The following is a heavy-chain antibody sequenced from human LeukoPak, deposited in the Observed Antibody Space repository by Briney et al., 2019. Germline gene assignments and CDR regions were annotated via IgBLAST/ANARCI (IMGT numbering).Heavy chain of an antibody. CDR1: GGTFTRYA. V-gene: IGHV1-2*02. CDR3: ARVRTDPGGSAFDI. J-gene: IGHJ3*02. D-gene: IGHD3-10*01. CDR2: INPNSGGT. Sequence: APVKLSSKASGGTFTRYAISWVRQAPGQGLEWMGWINPNSGGTNYAQKFQRRVTMTRHTSISTAYVELSRLRSDDTAVYYCARVRTDPGGSAFDIWGQGPMVTVSS.